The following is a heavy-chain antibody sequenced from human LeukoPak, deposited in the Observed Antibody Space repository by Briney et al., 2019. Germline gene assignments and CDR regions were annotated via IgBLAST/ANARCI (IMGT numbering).Heavy chain of an antibody. CDR3: ARPSGTWGASDI. Sequence: GRSLRLSCAASGFTSTSYGMHWVRQAPGKGLEWVAVIWNDGSNKCYADSVKGRFTISRDNSKNTLYLQMNSLRVEDMAVYYCARPSGTWGASDIWGQGTMVTVSS. V-gene: IGHV3-33*01. CDR2: IWNDGSNK. D-gene: IGHD1-7*01. CDR1: GFTSTSYG. J-gene: IGHJ3*02.